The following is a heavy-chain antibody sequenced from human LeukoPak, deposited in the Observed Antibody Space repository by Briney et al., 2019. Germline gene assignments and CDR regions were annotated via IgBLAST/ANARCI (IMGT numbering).Heavy chain of an antibody. CDR1: GGSFSGYY. J-gene: IGHJ4*02. V-gene: IGHV4-34*01. D-gene: IGHD1-1*01. CDR2: INHSGST. Sequence: SETLSLTCAVYGGSFSGYYWSWIRQPPGKGLEWIGEINHSGSTNYNPSLKSRVTISVDTSKNQFSLKLSSVTAADTAVYYCARGVSRWFFAAAGMTSYYFDYWGQGTLVTVSS. CDR3: ARGVSRWFFAAAGMTSYYFDY.